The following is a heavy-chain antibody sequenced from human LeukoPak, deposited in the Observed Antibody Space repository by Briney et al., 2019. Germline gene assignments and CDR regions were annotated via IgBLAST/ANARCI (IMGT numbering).Heavy chain of an antibody. CDR2: INPNSGGT. CDR3: AGDRSWNRGLISSGAFEI. J-gene: IGHJ3*02. D-gene: IGHD1/OR15-1a*01. V-gene: IGHV1-2*02. CDR1: GYTFTSYY. Sequence: ASVKVSCKASGYTFTSYYMHWVRQAPGQGLEWMGWINPNSGGTNYAQKFQGRVTMTRDTSISTAYMELSRLRSDDTAVYFCAGDRSWNRGLISSGAFEIWGQGTMVTVSS.